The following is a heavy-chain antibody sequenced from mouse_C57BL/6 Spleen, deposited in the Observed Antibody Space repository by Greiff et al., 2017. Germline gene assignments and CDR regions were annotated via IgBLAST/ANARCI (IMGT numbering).Heavy chain of an antibody. CDR3: GRNSYGLGFAY. Sequence: QVQLQQSGPELVKPGASVKISCKASGYAFSSSWMNWVKQRPGKGLEWIGRIYPGDGDTNYNGKFTGKATLTADKSSSTAYMQLSSLTSEDSAVYFCGRNSYGLGFAYWGQGTLVTVSA. CDR1: GYAFSSSW. D-gene: IGHD1-1*02. CDR2: IYPGDGDT. J-gene: IGHJ3*01. V-gene: IGHV1-82*01.